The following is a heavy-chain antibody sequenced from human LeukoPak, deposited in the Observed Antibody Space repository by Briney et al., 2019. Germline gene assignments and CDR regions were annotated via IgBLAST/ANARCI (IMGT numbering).Heavy chain of an antibody. V-gene: IGHV3-23*01. CDR1: GFTFSSYA. CDR2: ISGSGGST. J-gene: IGHJ6*02. D-gene: IGHD4-23*01. Sequence: GGSLRLSCAASGFTFSSYAMSWVRQAPGKGLEWVSAISGSGGSTYYADSVKGRFTISRDNSKNTLYLQMNSLRAEDTAVYYCAKDAPAYGGTNYYYGMDVWGQGTTVTVSS. CDR3: AKDAPAYGGTNYYYGMDV.